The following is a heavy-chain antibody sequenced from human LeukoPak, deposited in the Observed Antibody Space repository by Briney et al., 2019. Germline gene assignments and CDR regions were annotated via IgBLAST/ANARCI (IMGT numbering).Heavy chain of an antibody. Sequence: GGSLRLSRAASGFTFSSYAMSWVRQAPGKGLEWVSGITGSGGSTYYADSVKGRFTISRDNSKNTLYLQMNSLRAEDTALYYCAKEKDRYSSSPNWFDPWGQGTLVTVSS. CDR2: ITGSGGST. J-gene: IGHJ5*02. CDR1: GFTFSSYA. CDR3: AKEKDRYSSSPNWFDP. D-gene: IGHD6-13*01. V-gene: IGHV3-23*01.